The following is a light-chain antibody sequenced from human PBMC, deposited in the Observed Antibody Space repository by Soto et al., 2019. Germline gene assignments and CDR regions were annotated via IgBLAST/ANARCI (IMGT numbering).Light chain of an antibody. CDR2: EVT. V-gene: IGLV2-14*01. Sequence: QSALTQPASVSGSLGQSITISCAGISSDLGAYNYVSWYQQHPGKAPRLVIYEVTNRPSGVSNRFSGSKSGNTASLTISGLQAEDEAEYYCNSFTDSSLYVLGTGTKLTVL. CDR3: NSFTDSSLYV. J-gene: IGLJ1*01. CDR1: SSDLGAYNY.